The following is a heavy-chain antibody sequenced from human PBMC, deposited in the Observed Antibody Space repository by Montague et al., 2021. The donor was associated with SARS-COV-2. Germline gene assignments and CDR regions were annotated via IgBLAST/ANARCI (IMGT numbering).Heavy chain of an antibody. CDR3: ARDQANYGLDV. CDR2: VYYTGNT. V-gene: IGHV4-59*01. J-gene: IGHJ6*02. Sequence: SETLSLTCTVSGDSIISFYWTWVRQSPGKGLEWIGNVYYTGNTKYKPFLEGRVTISVDTSKSQFSLKLSSVTAADTAVYYCARDQANYGLDVWGQGTTVTVSS. CDR1: GDSIISFY.